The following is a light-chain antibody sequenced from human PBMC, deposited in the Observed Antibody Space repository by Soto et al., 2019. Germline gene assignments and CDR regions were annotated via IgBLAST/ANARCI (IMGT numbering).Light chain of an antibody. CDR3: SSYTSSSIVV. CDR1: SSDVGGYNY. J-gene: IGLJ2*01. Sequence: QSVLTQPASVTGSPGQSIIISCTGTSSDVGGYNYVSWYQQYPGKAPKLLIYDVSNWPSGVSNRFSGSKSGNTASLTISGLQAEDEADYYCSSYTSSSIVVFGGGTKLTVL. CDR2: DVS. V-gene: IGLV2-14*01.